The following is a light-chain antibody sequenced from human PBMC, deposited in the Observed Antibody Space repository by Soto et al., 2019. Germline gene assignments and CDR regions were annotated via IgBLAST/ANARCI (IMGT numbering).Light chain of an antibody. Sequence: QSVLTQPPSVSGAPGQRVTISCTGSSSNIGARYDVHWYQQHPGKAPKLMIYEVTIRPSGVSDRFSGSKSGNTASLTISGLQAEDEADYYCSSYTDSSNYVFGTGTKVTVL. CDR3: SSYTDSSNYV. J-gene: IGLJ1*01. CDR1: SSNIGARYD. V-gene: IGLV1-40*01. CDR2: EVT.